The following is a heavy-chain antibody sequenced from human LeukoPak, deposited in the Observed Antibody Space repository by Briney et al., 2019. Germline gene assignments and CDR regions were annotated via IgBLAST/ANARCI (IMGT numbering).Heavy chain of an antibody. CDR1: GYSISSGYY. CDR2: IYHTGST. Sequence: PSETLSLTCTVSGYSISSGYYWGWVRQPPGKGLEWIGSIYHTGSTYYNPSLKSRVTISVDTSKNQFSLKLSSVTPEDTAVYYCARVASKVVDYWGQGTLVTVSS. V-gene: IGHV4-38-2*02. D-gene: IGHD5/OR15-5a*01. J-gene: IGHJ4*02. CDR3: ARVASKVVDY.